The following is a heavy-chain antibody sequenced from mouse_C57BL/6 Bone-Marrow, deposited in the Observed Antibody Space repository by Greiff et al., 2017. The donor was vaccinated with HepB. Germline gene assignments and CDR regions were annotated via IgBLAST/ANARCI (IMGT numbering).Heavy chain of an antibody. J-gene: IGHJ1*03. CDR2: ISSGSSTI. CDR1: GFTFSDYG. CDR3: ASPYWYFDV. Sequence: EVKLMESGGGLVKPGGSLKLSCAASGFTFSDYGMHGVRQAPEKGLEWVAYISSGSSTIYYADTVKGRFTISRDNAKNTLFLQMTSLRSEDTAMYYCASPYWYFDVWGTGTTVTVSS. V-gene: IGHV5-17*01.